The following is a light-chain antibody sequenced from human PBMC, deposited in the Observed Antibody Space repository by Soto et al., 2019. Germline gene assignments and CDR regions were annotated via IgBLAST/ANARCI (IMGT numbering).Light chain of an antibody. V-gene: IGKV1-39*01. CDR1: QSISSY. CDR2: AAS. Sequence: DIPMTQSPSSLSASVGDRVTIACRASQSISSYLNWYQQKPGKAPRLLIYAASSLQSGVPSRFSGIGSGTDFTLTISSLQPEDFATYYCHQSYSTPYTFGRGTKLEIK. J-gene: IGKJ2*01. CDR3: HQSYSTPYT.